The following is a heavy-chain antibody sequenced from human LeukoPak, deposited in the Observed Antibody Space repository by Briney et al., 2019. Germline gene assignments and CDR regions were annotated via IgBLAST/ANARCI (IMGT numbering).Heavy chain of an antibody. Sequence: GGSLRLSCAASGFTFSSYWMSWVRQAPGKGLEWVANIKQDGSEKYYVDSVKGRFTISRDNAKNSLYLQMNSLRAEDTAVYYCARDGLNYYDSSGFQNVPDWYFDLWGRGTLVTVSS. CDR2: IKQDGSEK. CDR1: GFTFSSYW. D-gene: IGHD3-22*01. J-gene: IGHJ2*01. CDR3: ARDGLNYYDSSGFQNVPDWYFDL. V-gene: IGHV3-7*01.